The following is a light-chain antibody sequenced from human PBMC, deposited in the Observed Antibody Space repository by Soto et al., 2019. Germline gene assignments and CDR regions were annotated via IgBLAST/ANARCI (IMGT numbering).Light chain of an antibody. CDR1: QTISSW. J-gene: IGKJ1*01. CDR3: QHYNSYSEA. V-gene: IGKV1-5*03. Sequence: DIQMTQSPSTLSGSVGDRVTITCRASQTISSWLVWYQQKPGKAPKLLIYKASTLKSGVPSRFSGSGSGTEFTLTISSLQPDDFATYYCQHYNSYSEAFCQGTKVELK. CDR2: KAS.